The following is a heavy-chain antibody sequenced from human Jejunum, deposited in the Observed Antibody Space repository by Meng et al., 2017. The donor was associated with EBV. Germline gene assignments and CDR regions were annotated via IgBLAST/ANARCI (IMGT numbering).Heavy chain of an antibody. V-gene: IGHV1-2*04. Sequence: QAQLVQSGGEVKKPGASVKVSCKASGYTFTNYGITWVRQAPGQGLEWMGWININSGGTNYAQKFQGWITMTRDTSISTAYMELSRLRSDDTAVYYCARGKGYCTNGVCSPGYWGQGSLVTVSS. CDR3: ARGKGYCTNGVCSPGY. CDR2: ININSGGT. D-gene: IGHD2-8*01. CDR1: GYTFTNYG. J-gene: IGHJ4*02.